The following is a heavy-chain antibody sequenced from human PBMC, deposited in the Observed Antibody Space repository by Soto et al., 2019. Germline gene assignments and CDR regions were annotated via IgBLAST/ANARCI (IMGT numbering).Heavy chain of an antibody. J-gene: IGHJ6*03. Sequence: EVQLVESGGGLVQPGGSLRLSCVASGFTFSNYWMYWVRQAPGEGLVWVSRINNDGSVSSYADSVKGRLTISRDNVKNTLYLQMDSLRAEDTAVYYCARGDCLGGTCYSLAGSFYYYMDVWGKGTTVTV. CDR2: INNDGSVS. V-gene: IGHV3-74*01. D-gene: IGHD2-15*01. CDR3: ARGDCLGGTCYSLAGSFYYYMDV. CDR1: GFTFSNYW.